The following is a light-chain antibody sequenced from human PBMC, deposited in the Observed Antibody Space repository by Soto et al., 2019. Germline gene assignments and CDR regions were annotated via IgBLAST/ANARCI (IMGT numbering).Light chain of an antibody. J-gene: IGLJ1*01. CDR2: GVS. CDR3: SSYRSSSTLDYV. Sequence: QSVLTQPASVSGSPGQSITISCTGTSSDVGGYNYVSWYQQHPGKAPKLMIYGVSNRPSGVSNRFSGSKSGNTASQTISGLQAEDEADYYCSSYRSSSTLDYVFGTGTKVTVL. CDR1: SSDVGGYNY. V-gene: IGLV2-14*01.